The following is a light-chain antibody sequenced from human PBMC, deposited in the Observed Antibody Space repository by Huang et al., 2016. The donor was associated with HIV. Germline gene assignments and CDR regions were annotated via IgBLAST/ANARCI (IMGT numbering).Light chain of an antibody. CDR1: QSVRTN. J-gene: IGKJ2*01. Sequence: IVMTQSPAARSVSPGETVTLSCRASQSVRTNLAWYQQKPGQAPRLLIYGASTRANDVPARFSGGGSGTDFTLTINNLQSEDFAVYYCQQYNTFGQGTKLEIK. CDR2: GAS. V-gene: IGKV3-15*01. CDR3: QQYNT.